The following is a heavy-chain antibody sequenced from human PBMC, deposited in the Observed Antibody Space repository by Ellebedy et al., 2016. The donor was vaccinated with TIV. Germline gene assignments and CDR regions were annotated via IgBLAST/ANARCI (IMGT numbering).Heavy chain of an antibody. CDR2: VYPGDPET. D-gene: IGHD3-22*01. CDR1: GYIFSHYW. Sequence: PGGSLRLSCKGSGYIFSHYWIAWVRQMPGKGLECMGIVYPGDPETRYSPPFQGQVTISADTSINVAYLQWSSLKASDTAMYYCARLLTYDSSALGFWGQGTLVTVSS. CDR3: ARLLTYDSSALGF. V-gene: IGHV5-51*01. J-gene: IGHJ4*02.